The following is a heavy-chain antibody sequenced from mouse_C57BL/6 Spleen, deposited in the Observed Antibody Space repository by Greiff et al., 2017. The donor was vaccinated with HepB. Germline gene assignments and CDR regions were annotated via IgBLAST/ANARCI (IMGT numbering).Heavy chain of an antibody. D-gene: IGHD2-4*01. Sequence: QVQLQQPGAELVKPGASVKLSCKASGYTFTSYWMHWVKQRPGQGLEWIGMIHPNSGSTNYNEKFKSKATLTVDKSSSTAYMQLSSLTSEDSAVYYCARNYDYDVSYAMDYWGQGTSVTVSS. CDR3: ARNYDYDVSYAMDY. J-gene: IGHJ4*01. CDR2: IHPNSGST. V-gene: IGHV1-64*01. CDR1: GYTFTSYW.